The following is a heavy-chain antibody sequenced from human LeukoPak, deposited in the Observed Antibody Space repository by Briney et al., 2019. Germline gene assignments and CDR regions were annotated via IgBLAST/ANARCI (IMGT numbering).Heavy chain of an antibody. CDR3: ARGPYSYDSSGAFDI. CDR2: ISSSGST. Sequence: SETLSLTCTVSGDSISSGDYYWSWIRQPAGKGLERIGRISSSGSTNYNPSLKSRVTISVDTSKNQFSLKLSSVTAADTAVYFCARGPYSYDSSGAFDIRGQGTMVTVSS. J-gene: IGHJ3*02. V-gene: IGHV4-61*02. CDR1: GDSISSGDYY. D-gene: IGHD3-22*01.